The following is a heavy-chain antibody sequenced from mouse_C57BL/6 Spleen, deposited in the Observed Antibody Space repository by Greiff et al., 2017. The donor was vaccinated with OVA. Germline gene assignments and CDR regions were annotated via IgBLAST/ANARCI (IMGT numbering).Heavy chain of an antibody. J-gene: IGHJ2*01. Sequence: KLVESEGGLVQPGSSMKLSCTASGFTFSDYYMAWVRQVPEKGLEWVANINYDGSSTYYLDSLKSRFIISRDNAKNILYLQMSSLKSEDTATYYCARELPYYDYDKVYYFDYWGQGTTLTVSS. CDR1: GFTFSDYY. CDR3: ARELPYYDYDKVYYFDY. D-gene: IGHD2-4*01. V-gene: IGHV5-16*01. CDR2: INYDGSST.